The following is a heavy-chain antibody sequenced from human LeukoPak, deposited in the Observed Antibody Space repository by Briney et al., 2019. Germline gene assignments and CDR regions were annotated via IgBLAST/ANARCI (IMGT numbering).Heavy chain of an antibody. CDR3: ARDWTTVTMGAAD. Sequence: ASVKVSCKASGYTFTSYYMHWVRQAPGQGLEWMGIINPSGGSTSYAQKFQGRVAMTRDTSTSTVYMELSSLRSEDTAVYYCARDWTTVTMGAADWGQGTLVTVSS. D-gene: IGHD4-17*01. CDR2: INPSGGST. CDR1: GYTFTSYY. V-gene: IGHV1-46*01. J-gene: IGHJ4*02.